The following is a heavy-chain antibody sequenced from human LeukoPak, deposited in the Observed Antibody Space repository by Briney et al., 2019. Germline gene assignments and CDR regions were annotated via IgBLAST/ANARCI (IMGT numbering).Heavy chain of an antibody. D-gene: IGHD6-13*01. J-gene: IGHJ4*02. V-gene: IGHV3-21*01. CDR2: ISSSGNYI. CDR3: ARDSIQQQLVLEDRGYPYYFEH. Sequence: PGGSLRLSCAASRFTFSSYSMNWVRQAPGKGLEWVSSISSSGNYICYADSVKGRFTISRDNAKNSLYLQMNSLRAEDTTVYYCARDSIQQQLVLEDRGYPYYFEHWGQGTLVTVSS. CDR1: RFTFSSYS.